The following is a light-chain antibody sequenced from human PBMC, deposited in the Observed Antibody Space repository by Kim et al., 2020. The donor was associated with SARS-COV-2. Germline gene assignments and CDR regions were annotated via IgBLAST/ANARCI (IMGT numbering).Light chain of an antibody. Sequence: SSELTQDPAVSVALGQTVRITCQGDSLRSYYESWYQQKPGQAPVLVIYGKNNRPSGIPDRFSGSSSGNTASLTITGAQAEDEADYYCNSRDSRGNHVVFG. V-gene: IGLV3-19*01. CDR3: NSRDSRGNHVV. CDR2: GKN. J-gene: IGLJ2*01. CDR1: SLRSYY.